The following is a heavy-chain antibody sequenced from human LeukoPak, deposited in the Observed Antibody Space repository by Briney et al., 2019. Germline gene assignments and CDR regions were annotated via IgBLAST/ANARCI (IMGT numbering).Heavy chain of an antibody. J-gene: IGHJ5*02. Sequence: GESLKISCKGSGYSFASYWIAWVRQMPGKGLEWMGVIYPADSDTRYSPSFQGQVTISADKSISTAYLQGSSLKASDTAMYYCARPTGTALWFDPWGQGTLVTVSS. D-gene: IGHD1-1*01. CDR1: GYSFASYW. CDR2: IYPADSDT. CDR3: ARPTGTALWFDP. V-gene: IGHV5-51*01.